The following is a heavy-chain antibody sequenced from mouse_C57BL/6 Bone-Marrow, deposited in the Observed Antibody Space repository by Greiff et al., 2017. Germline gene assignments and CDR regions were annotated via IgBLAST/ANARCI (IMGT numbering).Heavy chain of an antibody. V-gene: IGHV1-82*01. D-gene: IGHD2-12*01. CDR1: GYAFSSSW. Sequence: VQLQQSGPELVKPGASVKISCKASGYAFSSSWMNWVKQRPGKGLEWIGRIYPGDGDTNYNGKFKGKATLTADKSSSTAYMQLSSLTSEDSAVYFCARGAYYSFLYFDYWGQGTTLTDSS. J-gene: IGHJ2*01. CDR3: ARGAYYSFLYFDY. CDR2: IYPGDGDT.